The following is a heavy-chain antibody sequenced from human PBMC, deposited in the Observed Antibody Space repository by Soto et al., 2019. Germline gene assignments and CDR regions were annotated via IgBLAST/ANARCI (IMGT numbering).Heavy chain of an antibody. CDR1: GFTFISDG. J-gene: IGHJ6*03. Sequence: PGGSLRLSCAASGFTFISDGMHWVRQAPGKGLEWVAVIWYDGSNKYYADSVKGRFTISRDNSKNTLYLQMNSLRAEDTAVYYCARVGRSSWLTDYYYYYMDVWGKGTTVTVSS. D-gene: IGHD6-13*01. CDR3: ARVGRSSWLTDYYYYYMDV. CDR2: IWYDGSNK. V-gene: IGHV3-33*01.